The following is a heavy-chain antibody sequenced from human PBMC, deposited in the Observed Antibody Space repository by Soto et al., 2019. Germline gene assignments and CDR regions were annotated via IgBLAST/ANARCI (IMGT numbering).Heavy chain of an antibody. CDR3: ARGLYGDFFDY. Sequence: SETLSLTCTVSGGSISSYYWSWIRQPPGKGLEWIGYIYYSGSTNYNPSLKSRVTISVDTSKNQFSLKLSSVTAADTAVYYCARGLYGDFFDYWGQGTLVTVSS. D-gene: IGHD4-17*01. CDR1: GGSISSYY. CDR2: IYYSGST. J-gene: IGHJ4*02. V-gene: IGHV4-59*01.